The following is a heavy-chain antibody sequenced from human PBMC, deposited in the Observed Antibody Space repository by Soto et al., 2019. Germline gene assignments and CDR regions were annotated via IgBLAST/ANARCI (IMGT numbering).Heavy chain of an antibody. V-gene: IGHV3-23*01. CDR3: ARRAVAGYFDY. CDR2: ISGSGDST. D-gene: IGHD6-19*01. Sequence: PGGSLRLSCVAAGFTFSSYAMSWVRQAPGKGLEWVSLISGSGDSTYYADSVKGRFTISRDNSKNTLFLQMNSLTAEDTAVYYCARRAVAGYFDYWGQGTLVTVSS. J-gene: IGHJ4*02. CDR1: GFTFSSYA.